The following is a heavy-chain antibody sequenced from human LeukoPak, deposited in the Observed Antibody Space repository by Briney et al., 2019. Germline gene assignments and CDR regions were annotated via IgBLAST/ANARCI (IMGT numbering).Heavy chain of an antibody. Sequence: GGSLRLSCVASGFTFDDHGMSWVRQAPGKGPEWVSGIKWNGGSTGYADSVKGRFTISRDNSKNTLYLQMNSLRAEDTAVYYCAKHVVVPTRYFDYWGQGTLVTVSS. CDR2: IKWNGGST. CDR1: GFTFDDHG. J-gene: IGHJ4*02. D-gene: IGHD2-2*01. V-gene: IGHV3-20*04. CDR3: AKHVVVPTRYFDY.